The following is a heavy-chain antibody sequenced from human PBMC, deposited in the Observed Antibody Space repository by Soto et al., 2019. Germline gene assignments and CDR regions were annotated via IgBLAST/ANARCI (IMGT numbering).Heavy chain of an antibody. CDR1: GGDIRSGGYY. Sequence: QVQLQESGRGLVTPSQTLSLTCTVSGGDIRSGGYYWNWIRQHPGKGLEWIGNNHYSGATYSNPSLKSRVTLAVDTPMNGFFLNLRSLPVAAAVVYYCARGYGDLSYCGKRTLFAFSA. CDR3: ARGYGDLSY. J-gene: IGHJ4*02. D-gene: IGHD6-13*01. CDR2: NHYSGAT. V-gene: IGHV4-31*03.